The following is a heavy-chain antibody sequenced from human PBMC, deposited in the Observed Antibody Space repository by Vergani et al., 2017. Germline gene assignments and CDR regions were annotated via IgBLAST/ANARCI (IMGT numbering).Heavy chain of an antibody. Sequence: EVQLVQSGAEVKKPGESLKISCKGSGYSFSNYWIGWVRQMPGKGLEWMGIINPGNSDTRDNPSFQDQVTMSVDQSITTAYLQWSSLKASDSAMYYCARCSSSPEYFDYWGQGSLITVSS. CDR3: ARCSSSPEYFDY. CDR2: INPGNSDT. CDR1: GYSFSNYW. D-gene: IGHD6-6*01. V-gene: IGHV5-51*01. J-gene: IGHJ4*02.